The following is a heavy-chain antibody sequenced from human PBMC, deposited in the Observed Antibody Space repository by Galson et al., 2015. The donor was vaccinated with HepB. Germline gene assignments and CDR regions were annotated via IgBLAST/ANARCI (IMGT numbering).Heavy chain of an antibody. D-gene: IGHD3-10*01. CDR2: ISYDGSNK. V-gene: IGHV3-30*04. CDR1: GFTFSSYA. Sequence: SLRLSCAASGFTFSSYAMHWVRQAPGKGLEWVAVISYDGSNKYYADSVKGRFTISRDNSKNTLYLQMNSLRAEDTAVYYCARDLVVRGVTHPYYYGMDVWGQGTTVTVSS. J-gene: IGHJ6*02. CDR3: ARDLVVRGVTHPYYYGMDV.